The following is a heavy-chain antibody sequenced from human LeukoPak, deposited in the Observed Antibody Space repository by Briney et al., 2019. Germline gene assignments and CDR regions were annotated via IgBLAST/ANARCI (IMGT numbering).Heavy chain of an antibody. CDR1: GGSISSGSYY. Sequence: PSETLSLTCTVSGGSISSGSYYWSWIRQSPGKGLEWIGYIYYSGSTNYNPSLKSRVTISVDTSKNQFSLKLSSVTAADTAVYYCARSSGWQLRLFDPWGQGTLVTVSS. CDR3: ARSSGWQLRLFDP. V-gene: IGHV4-61*01. CDR2: IYYSGST. J-gene: IGHJ5*02. D-gene: IGHD2-15*01.